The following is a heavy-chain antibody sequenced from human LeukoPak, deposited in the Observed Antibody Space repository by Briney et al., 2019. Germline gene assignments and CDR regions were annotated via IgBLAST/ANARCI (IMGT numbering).Heavy chain of an antibody. CDR2: IHYSGRT. D-gene: IGHD3-22*01. CDR1: GGSFSPYY. CDR3: ARGVKFDYYYYMDA. Sequence: SETLSLTCTVSGGSFSPYYWSWIRQSPGKGLEWIAYIHYSGRTNYNPSLKSRVTISVDMSKKQFSLKLGSVTAADTAVYYCARGVKFDYYYYMDAWGKGTTVTVSS. J-gene: IGHJ6*03. V-gene: IGHV4-59*01.